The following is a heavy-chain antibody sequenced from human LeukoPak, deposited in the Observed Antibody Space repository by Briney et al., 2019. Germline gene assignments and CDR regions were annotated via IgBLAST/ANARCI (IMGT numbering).Heavy chain of an antibody. CDR1: GFTFSSYW. CDR2: IKQDGSET. D-gene: IGHD3-22*01. Sequence: PGGSLRLSCAASGFTFSSYWLTWVRQAPGKGLEWVANIKQDGSETYYVDSVKGRFTISRDNAKNSLYLQMNSLRAEDTAVYYCARPTTYYYDSRGYYYKYFQYWGQGTLVTVSS. V-gene: IGHV3-7*01. J-gene: IGHJ1*01. CDR3: ARPTTYYYDSRGYYYKYFQY.